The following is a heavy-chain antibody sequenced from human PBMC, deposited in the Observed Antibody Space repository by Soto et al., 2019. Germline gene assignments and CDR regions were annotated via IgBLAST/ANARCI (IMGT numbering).Heavy chain of an antibody. Sequence: PWGSMTLSCSASGFTFSSSSMNWVRQAPGKGLEWVSSMSGSSSYIYYADSVKGRFTISRDNAKNSLYLQMNSLRAEDTAVYYCARNYDILTGYQPTLGDGYYYGMDVWGQGTTVTVS. V-gene: IGHV3-21*01. CDR2: MSGSSSYI. J-gene: IGHJ6*02. D-gene: IGHD3-9*01. CDR1: GFTFSSSS. CDR3: ARNYDILTGYQPTLGDGYYYGMDV.